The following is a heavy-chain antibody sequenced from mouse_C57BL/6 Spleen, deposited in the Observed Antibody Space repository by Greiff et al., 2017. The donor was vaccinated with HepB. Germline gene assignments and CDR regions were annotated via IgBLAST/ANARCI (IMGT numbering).Heavy chain of an antibody. CDR1: GYAFSSYW. CDR2: IYPGDGDT. J-gene: IGHJ3*01. CDR3: ARSDPFAY. V-gene: IGHV1-80*01. Sequence: LVESGASVKISCKASGYAFSSYWMNWVKQRPGKGLEWIGQIYPGDGDTNYNGKFKGKATLTADKSSSTAYMQLSSLTSEDSAVYFCARSDPFAYWGQGTLVTVSA.